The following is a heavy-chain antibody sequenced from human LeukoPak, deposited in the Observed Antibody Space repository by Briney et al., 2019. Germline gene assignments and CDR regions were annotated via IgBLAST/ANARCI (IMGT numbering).Heavy chain of an antibody. V-gene: IGHV3-21*01. J-gene: IGHJ6*03. CDR1: GFTFSSYG. Sequence: GGSLRLSCAAPGFTFSSYGMNWVRQAPGKGLEWVSSISSSSIYIYYADLVQGRFTISRDNAQNSLYLQMNSLRAEDTAMYYCARAEPGKSYYMDVWGKGTTVTVSS. D-gene: IGHD1-14*01. CDR2: ISSSSIYI. CDR3: ARAEPGKSYYMDV.